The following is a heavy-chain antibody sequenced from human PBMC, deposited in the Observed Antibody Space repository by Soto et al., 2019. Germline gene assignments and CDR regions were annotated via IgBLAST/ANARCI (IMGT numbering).Heavy chain of an antibody. Sequence: QVQLVQDGAEEKKPGASVNVSCKASGYTFTSYAMHWVRQAPGQRLEWMGWINAGNGNTKYSHKFRGRGTITRDTYASKAYMELSSLRSEDTAVYYCARSGVAAAGSRFDPWGQRTLVTVSS. CDR2: INAGNGNT. CDR3: ARSGVAAAGSRFDP. V-gene: IGHV1-3*05. J-gene: IGHJ5*02. D-gene: IGHD6-13*01. CDR1: GYTFTSYA.